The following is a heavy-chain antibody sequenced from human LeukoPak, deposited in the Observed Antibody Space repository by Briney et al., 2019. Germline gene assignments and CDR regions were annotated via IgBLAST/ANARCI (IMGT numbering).Heavy chain of an antibody. V-gene: IGHV1-3*01. CDR1: GYTFTSYA. CDR2: INAGNGNT. J-gene: IGHJ6*03. D-gene: IGHD1-7*01. CDR3: ATGWNYSPGTPYYYYYMDV. Sequence: ASVKVSCKASGYTFTSYAMHWVRQAPGQRLEWMGWINAGNGNTKYSQKFQGRVTMTEDTSTDTAYMELSSLRSEDTAVYYCATGWNYSPGTPYYYYYMDVWGKGTTVTVSS.